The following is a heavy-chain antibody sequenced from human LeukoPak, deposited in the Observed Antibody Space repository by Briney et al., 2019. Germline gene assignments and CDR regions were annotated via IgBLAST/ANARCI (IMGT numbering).Heavy chain of an antibody. CDR1: GYTFTGYH. Sequence: ASVKVSCKASGYTFTGYHMHWVRQAPGQGLEWMGRINPNSGDTNNAQKFQGRVTMTRDTSISTAYMDLSRLTSDDTAVYYCARNYCSSTSCLFDYWGQGTLVTVSS. J-gene: IGHJ4*02. D-gene: IGHD2-2*01. CDR2: INPNSGDT. V-gene: IGHV1-2*06. CDR3: ARNYCSSTSCLFDY.